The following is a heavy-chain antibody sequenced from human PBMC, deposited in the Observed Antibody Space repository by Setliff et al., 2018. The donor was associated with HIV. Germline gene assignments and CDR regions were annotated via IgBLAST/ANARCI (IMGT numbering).Heavy chain of an antibody. V-gene: IGHV1-18*01. CDR3: ARGKTWLRFLDY. CDR1: GYTFNNYG. CDR2: INTHSGYT. J-gene: IGHJ4*02. D-gene: IGHD5-12*01. Sequence: VASVKVSCKASGYTFNNYGISWVRQAPGQGLEWMGWINTHSGYTNYAQNVQGRVTVTMDTSTSTAYMELRSLKSDDTAVYYCARGKTWLRFLDYWGQGTRVTVSS.